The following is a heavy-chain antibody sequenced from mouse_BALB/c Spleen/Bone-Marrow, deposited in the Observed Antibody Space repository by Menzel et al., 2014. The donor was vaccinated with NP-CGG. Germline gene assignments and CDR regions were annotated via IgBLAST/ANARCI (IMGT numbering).Heavy chain of an antibody. J-gene: IGHJ3*01. CDR3: AAYYYGSSYGFAY. CDR1: GFNIKDTY. CDR2: IDPANGNT. Sequence: VHLQQPGAELVKPGASVKLSCTASGFNIKDTYMHWVKQRPEQGLEWIGRIDPANGNTKYDPMFQGKATITADTSSNSAYLQLSSLTSEDTAVYYCAAYYYGSSYGFAYLGQGTLVTVSA. D-gene: IGHD1-1*01. V-gene: IGHV14-3*02.